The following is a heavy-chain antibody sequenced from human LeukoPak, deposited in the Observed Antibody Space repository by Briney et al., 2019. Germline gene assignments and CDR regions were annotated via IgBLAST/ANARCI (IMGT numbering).Heavy chain of an antibody. V-gene: IGHV4-59*01. CDR3: AREFPIDGMDV. D-gene: IGHD2-21*01. CDR1: GGSISSYY. CDR2: IYYSGST. J-gene: IGHJ6*02. Sequence: SETLSLTCTVSGGSISSYYWSWIRQPPGKGLEWIGYIYYSGSTNYNPSLKSRVTISVDTSKNQFSLKLSSVTAADTAVYYCAREFPIDGMDVWGQGTTVTVSS.